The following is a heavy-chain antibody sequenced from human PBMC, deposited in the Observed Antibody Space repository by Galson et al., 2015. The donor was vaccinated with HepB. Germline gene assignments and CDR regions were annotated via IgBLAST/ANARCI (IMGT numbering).Heavy chain of an antibody. V-gene: IGHV3-21*01. CDR2: ISKSSSYI. CDR3: ARDAPLWFGFDY. D-gene: IGHD3-10*01. Sequence: SLRLSCAVSGFTFSSYSMNWVRQAPGKGLEWVSSISKSSSYIDYADSLKGRFTISRDNARNSLYLQMNSLRAEDTALYYCARDAPLWFGFDYWGQGTLVTVSS. CDR1: GFTFSSYS. J-gene: IGHJ4*02.